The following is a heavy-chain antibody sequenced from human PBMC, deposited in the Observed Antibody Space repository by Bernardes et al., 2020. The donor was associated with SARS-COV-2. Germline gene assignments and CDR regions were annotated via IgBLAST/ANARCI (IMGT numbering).Heavy chain of an antibody. V-gene: IGHV3-21*01. CDR1: GFTFSSYS. CDR2: ISSSSSYI. CDR3: AVWFGESSPLPPTPYYYGMDV. D-gene: IGHD3-10*01. Sequence: GGSLRLSCAASGFTFSSYSMNWVRQAPGKGLEWVSSISSSSSYIYYADSVKGRFTISRDNAKNSLYLQMNSLRAEDTAVYYCAVWFGESSPLPPTPYYYGMDVWGQGTTVTVSS. J-gene: IGHJ6*02.